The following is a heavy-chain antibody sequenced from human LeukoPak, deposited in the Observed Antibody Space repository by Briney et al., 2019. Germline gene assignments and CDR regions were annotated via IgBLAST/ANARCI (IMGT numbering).Heavy chain of an antibody. Sequence: ASVKVSCKASGYTFTSYDINWVRQAPGQGVEGMGWMNPKRGNTGYAQKFQGRVTMTRNTSISTAYMELSSLRSEDTAVYYCAREYCSGGSCYSEPYYYYGMDVWGQGTTVTVSS. CDR1: GYTFTSYD. CDR3: AREYCSGGSCYSEPYYYYGMDV. V-gene: IGHV1-8*01. J-gene: IGHJ6*02. CDR2: MNPKRGNT. D-gene: IGHD2-15*01.